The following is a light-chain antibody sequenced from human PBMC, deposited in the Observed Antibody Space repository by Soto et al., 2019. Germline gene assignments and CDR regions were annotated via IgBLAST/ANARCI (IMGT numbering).Light chain of an antibody. CDR1: SSDVGGYNY. Sequence: QSALTQPASVSGSPGQSITISCTGTSSDVGGYNYVSWYQQHPGKAPKLMIYDVSNRPSGVSNRFSGSKSGNTASLTISGLQAADEADYYCSSYTSSSTPWVFGGGTKLTVL. CDR2: DVS. J-gene: IGLJ3*02. CDR3: SSYTSSSTPWV. V-gene: IGLV2-14*01.